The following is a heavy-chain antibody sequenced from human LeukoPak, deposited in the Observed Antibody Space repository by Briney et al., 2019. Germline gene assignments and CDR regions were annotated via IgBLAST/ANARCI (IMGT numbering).Heavy chain of an antibody. CDR3: ARVFPSMVRGLDP. CDR2: ISAYNGNT. V-gene: IGHV1-18*01. D-gene: IGHD3-10*01. J-gene: IGHJ5*02. CDR1: GYIFTSYG. Sequence: ASVKVSCKPSGYIFTSYGISWVRQAPGQGLEWMGWISAYNGNTNYAQKLLGRVTMTTDTSTSTAYMELRSLRSDDTAVYYCARVFPSMVRGLDPWGQGTLVTVSS.